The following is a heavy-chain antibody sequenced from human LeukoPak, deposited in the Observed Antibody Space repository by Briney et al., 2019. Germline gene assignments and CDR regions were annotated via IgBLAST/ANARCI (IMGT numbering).Heavy chain of an antibody. V-gene: IGHV1-46*01. CDR1: GYTFTSYN. D-gene: IGHD6-13*01. Sequence: GASVKVSCKASGYTFTSYNMHWVRQAPGQGLECMGIIKPSDGSTTCAQNFQGRVSMTRDTSTSTVYMEVSSLRSDDTAVYYCARGGVGPAAGPLHFDYWGQGTLVTVSS. J-gene: IGHJ4*02. CDR3: ARGGVGPAAGPLHFDY. CDR2: IKPSDGST.